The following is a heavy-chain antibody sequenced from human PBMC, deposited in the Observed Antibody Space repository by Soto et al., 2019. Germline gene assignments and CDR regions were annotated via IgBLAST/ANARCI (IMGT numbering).Heavy chain of an antibody. CDR1: GGSISSYF. CDR3: ANFNWDFGL. Sequence: QVQLQESGPGLVKPSETLSLTCTVSGGSISSYFWSWIRQPPGKGLEWIGYIYYTGSTNYNPSLKRRVTISVDTAKNQFSLQLSSVTAADTAVYYCANFNWDFGLWGRGTLVTVSS. V-gene: IGHV4-59*01. CDR2: IYYTGST. J-gene: IGHJ2*01.